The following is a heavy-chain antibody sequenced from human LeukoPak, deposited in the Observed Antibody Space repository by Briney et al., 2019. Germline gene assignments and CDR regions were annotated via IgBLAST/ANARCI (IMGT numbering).Heavy chain of an antibody. CDR3: ARHGGGYDNLDY. J-gene: IGHJ4*02. CDR2: IYYSGIP. V-gene: IGHV4-39*01. D-gene: IGHD5-12*01. Sequence: SSETLSLTCTVSGGSISSSASYWGWIRQPPGKGLEWIGAIYYSGIPYYNPPLKSRVTLSVDTSKNQFSLGLSSVTAADTAVYYCARHGGGYDNLDYWGQGTLGTPSS. CDR1: GGSISSSASY.